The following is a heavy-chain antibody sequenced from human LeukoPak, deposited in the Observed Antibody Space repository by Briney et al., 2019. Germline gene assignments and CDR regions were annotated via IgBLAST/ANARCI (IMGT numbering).Heavy chain of an antibody. CDR3: VRVLGCALGSSSVTSYRGLDV. D-gene: IGHD3-10*01. V-gene: IGHV3-20*04. J-gene: IGHJ6*01. Sequence: GGSLRLSCEASGLKFDESVMSWVRQTPGRGLEGVASMSWNGVMTGYVDSVKGRFTISRDNAMNSLYLQMNSLRPEDTALYYCVRVLGCALGSSSVTSYRGLDVWGQGTTVIVSS. CDR2: MSWNGVMT. CDR1: GLKFDESV.